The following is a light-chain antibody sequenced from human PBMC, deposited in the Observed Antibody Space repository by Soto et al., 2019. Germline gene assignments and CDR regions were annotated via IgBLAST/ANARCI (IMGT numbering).Light chain of an antibody. V-gene: IGLV3-1*01. CDR3: QAWDSNTYV. CDR1: KLGDKY. Sequence: SYELTQPPSVSVSPGQTSTVTCSGDKLGDKYVCWYQQRPGQSPVLVIYQDNKRPSAIPERFSGSNSVNTATLTISGTQSMDEANYYCQAWDSNTYVFGSGTKLTVL. CDR2: QDN. J-gene: IGLJ1*01.